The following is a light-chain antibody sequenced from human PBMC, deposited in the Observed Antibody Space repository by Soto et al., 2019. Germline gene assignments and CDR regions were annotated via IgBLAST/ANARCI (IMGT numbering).Light chain of an antibody. J-gene: IGLJ3*02. Sequence: QSALTQPRSVSGSPGQSVTISCTGTSSDVGGHNYVSWYQQHPGKAPKLMIYDVTKRPSGVPDRFSGPKSGNTASLTISGLQAEDEADYYCCSYAGSYTLWVFGGGTKLTVL. CDR3: CSYAGSYTLWV. V-gene: IGLV2-11*01. CDR1: SSDVGGHNY. CDR2: DVT.